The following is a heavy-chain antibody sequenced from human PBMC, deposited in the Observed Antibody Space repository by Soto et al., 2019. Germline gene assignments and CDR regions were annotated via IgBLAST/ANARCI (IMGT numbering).Heavy chain of an antibody. CDR2: IYPGDSDA. J-gene: IGHJ3*02. CDR1: GYTFTNYW. D-gene: IGHD2-21*02. CDR3: ARSGVLTGAEAFDI. Sequence: PGESLKISCKGSGYTFTNYWIGWVRQMPGKGLEWMGIIYPGDSDARYSPSFQGQVTISADKSISTAYLQWSSLKASDTALYYCARSGVLTGAEAFDIWGQGTMVTVSS. V-gene: IGHV5-51*01.